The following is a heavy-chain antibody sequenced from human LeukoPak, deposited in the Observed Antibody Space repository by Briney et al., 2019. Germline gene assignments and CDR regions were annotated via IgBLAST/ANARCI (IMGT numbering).Heavy chain of an antibody. D-gene: IGHD5-18*01. Sequence: SATLSLTCAVYGGSFSGYYWSWIRQPPGKGLEWIGEINHSGSTNYNPSLKSRVTISVDTSKNQFSLKLSSVTAADTAVYYCASSRGTAMVDYWGQGTLVTVSS. CDR3: ASSRGTAMVDY. CDR1: GGSFSGYY. CDR2: INHSGST. V-gene: IGHV4-34*01. J-gene: IGHJ4*02.